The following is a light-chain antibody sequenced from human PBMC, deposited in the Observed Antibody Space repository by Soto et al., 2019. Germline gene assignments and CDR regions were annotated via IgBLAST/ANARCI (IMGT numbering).Light chain of an antibody. CDR2: DAS. Sequence: EIVLTQSPATLSLSPEERATLSCRASQSVSSLAWYQQKPGQAPRLLIYDASNRATGIPARFSGSGSGTDFTLTISSLEPEDFAVYYCQQRSNWPGLTFGGGTKVEIK. J-gene: IGKJ4*01. CDR3: QQRSNWPGLT. CDR1: QSVSS. V-gene: IGKV3-11*01.